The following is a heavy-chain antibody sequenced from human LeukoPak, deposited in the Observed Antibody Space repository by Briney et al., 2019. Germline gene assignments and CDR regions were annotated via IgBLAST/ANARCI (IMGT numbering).Heavy chain of an antibody. Sequence: GGSLRLSCAASGLTFSSYGMNWVRQAPGKGLEWVSSISGSGDSKYHADSVRGRFTVSRDNSKNTLYLQMKSLRAEDTAVYYCARDCSGSSCYWIHWGQGTLVTVSS. J-gene: IGHJ4*02. CDR3: ARDCSGSSCYWIH. CDR1: GLTFSSYG. V-gene: IGHV3-23*01. CDR2: ISGSGDSK. D-gene: IGHD2-15*01.